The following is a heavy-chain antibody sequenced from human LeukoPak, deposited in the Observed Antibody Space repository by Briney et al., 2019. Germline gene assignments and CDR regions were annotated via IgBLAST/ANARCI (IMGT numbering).Heavy chain of an antibody. Sequence: GRSLRLSCAASGFTFSSYGMRWVRQAPGKGLEWVAVIWYDGSNKYYADSVKGRFTISRDNSKNTLYLQMNSLRAEDTAVYYCARERSGYFDYWGQGTLVTVSS. J-gene: IGHJ4*02. CDR1: GFTFSSYG. V-gene: IGHV3-33*01. D-gene: IGHD3-10*01. CDR2: IWYDGSNK. CDR3: ARERSGYFDY.